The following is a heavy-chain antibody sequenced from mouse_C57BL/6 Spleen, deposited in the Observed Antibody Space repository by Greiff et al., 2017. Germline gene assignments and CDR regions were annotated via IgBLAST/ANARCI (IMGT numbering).Heavy chain of an antibody. D-gene: IGHD2-4*01. Sequence: QVQLQQSGAELMKPGASVKLSCKATGYTFTGYWIEWVKQRPGHGLDWIGEILPGSGSTNYNEKFKGKATFTADTSSTTAYMQLSSLTTEDSAIYYCAKSMITREFAYWGQGTLVTVSA. CDR1: GYTFTGYW. CDR3: AKSMITREFAY. V-gene: IGHV1-9*01. CDR2: ILPGSGST. J-gene: IGHJ3*01.